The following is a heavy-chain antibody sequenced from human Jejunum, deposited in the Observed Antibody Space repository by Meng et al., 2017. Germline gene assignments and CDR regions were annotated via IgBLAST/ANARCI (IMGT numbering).Heavy chain of an antibody. CDR3: AKRSWGGEYYFNY. J-gene: IGHJ4*02. Sequence: EVQLVEAGGGSVQPGGSRRLSCVASGFTFSNYIINWVRQAPGKGLEWVSGISTSGESTYYADSVKGRFTISRDNSKNTLYLQMNSLRDDDTAVYYCAKRSWGGEYYFNYWGLGTLVTVSS. CDR2: ISTSGEST. CDR1: GFTFSNYI. V-gene: IGHV3-23*04. D-gene: IGHD3-10*01.